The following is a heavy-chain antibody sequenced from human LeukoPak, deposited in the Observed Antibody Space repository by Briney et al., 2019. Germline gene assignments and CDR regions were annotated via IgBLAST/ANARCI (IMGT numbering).Heavy chain of an antibody. Sequence: SETLSLTCTVSGGSISSSSYSWGWIRQPPGKGLEWIGSIYYSGSTYYNPSLKSRVTISVDTSKNQFSLKLSSVTAADTAVYYCAGYSSGWSNGYFDYWGQGTLVTVSS. J-gene: IGHJ4*02. CDR2: IYYSGST. D-gene: IGHD6-19*01. CDR1: GGSISSSSYS. CDR3: AGYSSGWSNGYFDY. V-gene: IGHV4-39*01.